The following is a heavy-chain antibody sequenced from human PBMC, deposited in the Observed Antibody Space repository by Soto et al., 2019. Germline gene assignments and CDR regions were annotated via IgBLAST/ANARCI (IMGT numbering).Heavy chain of an antibody. CDR3: ARDSTGAGWFDP. Sequence: PSETLSLTCTVSGGSISSGGYYWSCIRQHPGKGLEWIGYIYYSGSTYYNPSLKSRVTISVDTSKNQFSLKLRSVTAADTAVYYCARDSTGAGWFDPWGQGTLVTVSS. D-gene: IGHD4-4*01. V-gene: IGHV4-31*03. CDR1: GGSISSGGYY. J-gene: IGHJ5*02. CDR2: IYYSGST.